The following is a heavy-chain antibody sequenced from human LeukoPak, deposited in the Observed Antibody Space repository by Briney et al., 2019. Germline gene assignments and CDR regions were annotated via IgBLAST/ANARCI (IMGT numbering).Heavy chain of an antibody. J-gene: IGHJ6*04. V-gene: IGHV3-30*04. CDR3: ARGRGVVVPAAIYGMDV. Sequence: SLRLSCAASGFTFSSYAMHWVRQAPGKGLEWVAVISYDGSNKYYADSVKGRFTISRDNSKNTLYLQMNSLRAEDTAVYYCARGRGVVVPAAIYGMDVWGKGTTVTVSS. D-gene: IGHD2-2*01. CDR1: GFTFSSYA. CDR2: ISYDGSNK.